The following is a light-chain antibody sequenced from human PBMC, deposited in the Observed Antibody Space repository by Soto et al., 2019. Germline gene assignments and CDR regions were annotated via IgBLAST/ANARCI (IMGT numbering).Light chain of an antibody. V-gene: IGLV2-8*01. Sequence: QSALTQPPSASGSPGQSVTISCTGTSSDVGGYNYVSWYQHHPGKVPKLMIYEVSKRPSGVPDRFSGSKSGNTASLTVSGLQAEDEADYYCSSYAGSNNWSYVFGTGTKLTVL. CDR1: SSDVGGYNY. CDR3: SSYAGSNNWSYV. J-gene: IGLJ1*01. CDR2: EVS.